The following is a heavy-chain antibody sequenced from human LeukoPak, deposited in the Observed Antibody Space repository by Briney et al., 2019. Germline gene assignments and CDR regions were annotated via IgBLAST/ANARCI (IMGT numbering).Heavy chain of an antibody. Sequence: GSLRLSCAASGFPVSSNYMTWVRQAPQKGLEWVSTIHSDGTTYYVDSVKGRFLISRDISQNTVYLEMNSLRAEDAAVYYCAREGWEELGHYFDYWGQGTVVTVSS. CDR2: IHSDGTT. V-gene: IGHV3-53*01. D-gene: IGHD1-26*01. J-gene: IGHJ4*02. CDR1: GFPVSSNY. CDR3: AREGWEELGHYFDY.